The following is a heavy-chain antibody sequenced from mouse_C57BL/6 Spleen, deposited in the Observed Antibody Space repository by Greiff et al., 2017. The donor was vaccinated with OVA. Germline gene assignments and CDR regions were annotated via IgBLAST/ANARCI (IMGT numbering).Heavy chain of an antibody. D-gene: IGHD1-1*01. V-gene: IGHV1-69*01. J-gene: IGHJ1*03. CDR2: IDPSDSYT. CDR3: ARKYYYGSSPYWYFDV. Sequence: QVQLQQPGAELVMPGASVKLSCKASGYTFTSYWMHWVKQRPGQGLERIGEIDPSDSYTNYNQKFKGKSTLTVDKSSSTAYMQLSSLTSEDSAVYYCARKYYYGSSPYWYFDVWGTGTTVTVSS. CDR1: GYTFTSYW.